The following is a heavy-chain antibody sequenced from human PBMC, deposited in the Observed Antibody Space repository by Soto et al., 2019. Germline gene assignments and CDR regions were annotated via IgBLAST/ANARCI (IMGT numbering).Heavy chain of an antibody. Sequence: GGSLRLSCAASGFTFSSYAMSWVRQAPGKGLEWVSAISGSGGSTYCADSVKGRFTISRDNSKNTLYLQMNSLRAEDTAVYYCAKYKAIFAVAPRQISAKTPQYYYYGMDVWGQGTTVTVSS. CDR1: GFTFSSYA. CDR3: AKYKAIFAVAPRQISAKTPQYYYYGMDV. D-gene: IGHD3-3*01. J-gene: IGHJ6*02. CDR2: ISGSGGST. V-gene: IGHV3-23*01.